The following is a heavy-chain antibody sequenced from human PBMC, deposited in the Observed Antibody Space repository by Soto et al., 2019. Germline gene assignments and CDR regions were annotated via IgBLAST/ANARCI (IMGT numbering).Heavy chain of an antibody. CDR1: GFNFNNYG. D-gene: IGHD6-13*01. J-gene: IGHJ6*02. CDR3: ARRQISPPTRGAASARGGMDV. Sequence: QVQLVESGGGVVQPGRSLRLSCAASGFNFNNYGMHWVRQAPGKGLEWVAVIWNDGNGYYYANSVKGRFTISKDNSKNTRLLPMSSLRAEDTAVYYCARRQISPPTRGAASARGGMDVWGQGTTVTVSS. V-gene: IGHV3-33*01. CDR2: IWNDGNGY.